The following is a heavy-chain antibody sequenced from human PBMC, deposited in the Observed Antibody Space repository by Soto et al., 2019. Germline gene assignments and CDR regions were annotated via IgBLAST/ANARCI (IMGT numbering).Heavy chain of an antibody. J-gene: IGHJ4*02. CDR1: GYIFTGYY. CDR2: INPNSGGT. Sequence: QVQLVQSGAEVKKPGASVKVSCKASGYIFTGYYMHCVRQAPGQGLELMGWINPNSGGTNYAQKFQGWVTMTRDTSIRTSDTKLSRLTSDDTAVYYCERSALDWRDYWGQGTLVTVSS. CDR3: ERSALDWRDY. V-gene: IGHV1-2*04. D-gene: IGHD1-1*01.